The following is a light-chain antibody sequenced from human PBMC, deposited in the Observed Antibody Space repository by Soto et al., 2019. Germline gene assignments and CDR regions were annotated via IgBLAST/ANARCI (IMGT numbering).Light chain of an antibody. CDR1: SSDVGGYNY. Sequence: QSVLTQPPSASGSPGQSVTISCTGTSSDVGGYNYVSWYQQHPGKAPKLVIYEVTKRPSGVPDRFSGSKSGNTASLTVSGLQAQDEDDYYCSSFTGASTIFGTGTKVTV. J-gene: IGLJ1*01. CDR3: SSFTGASTI. V-gene: IGLV2-8*01. CDR2: EVT.